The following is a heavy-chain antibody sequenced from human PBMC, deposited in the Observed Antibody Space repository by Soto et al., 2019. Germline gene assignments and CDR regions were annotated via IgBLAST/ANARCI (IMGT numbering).Heavy chain of an antibody. D-gene: IGHD2-2*01. V-gene: IGHV3-30*18. CDR1: GFTFSTYG. Sequence: QVQLVESGGGVVQPGRSLRLSCAASGFTFSTYGMHWVRQAPGEGLEWVAVISYDGSNKYYADSVKGRLTISRDNSKNTLYLQMNSLRAEDTAVYYCAKGQHCSTTSCYFYYYGMDVWGQGTTVAVSS. CDR2: ISYDGSNK. CDR3: AKGQHCSTTSCYFYYYGMDV. J-gene: IGHJ6*02.